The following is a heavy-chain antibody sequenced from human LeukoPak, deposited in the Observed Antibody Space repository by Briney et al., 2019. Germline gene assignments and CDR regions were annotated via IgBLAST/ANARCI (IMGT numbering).Heavy chain of an antibody. CDR2: FDPEDGET. CDR1: GYTLTELS. J-gene: IGHJ4*02. CDR3: ARENPRKYYFDY. Sequence: ASVKVSCKVSGYTLTELSMHWVRQAPGKGLEWVGGFDPEDGETIYAQKFQGRVTMTEDTSTDTAYMELSSLRSEDTAVYYCARENPRKYYFDYWGQGTLVTVSS. V-gene: IGHV1-24*01.